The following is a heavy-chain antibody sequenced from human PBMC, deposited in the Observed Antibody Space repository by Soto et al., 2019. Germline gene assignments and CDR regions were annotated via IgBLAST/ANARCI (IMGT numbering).Heavy chain of an antibody. J-gene: IGHJ5*01. CDR2: IYYGGST. V-gene: IGHV4-31*03. D-gene: IGHD2-15*01. Sequence: SETLSLTCTVSGGPISSGDYYWSWIRQQPGKGLEWIGFIYYGGSTDYNPSLKSRVAMSIDTSKNQFSMKLSSVTAADTAVYYCARDRGHCSGTSCYWFDPWGQGTLVTVSS. CDR3: ARDRGHCSGTSCYWFDP. CDR1: GGPISSGDYY.